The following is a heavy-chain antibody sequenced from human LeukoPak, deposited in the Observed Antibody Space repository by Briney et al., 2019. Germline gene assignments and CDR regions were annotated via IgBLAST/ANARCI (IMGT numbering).Heavy chain of an antibody. CDR3: ARGPVGGATYYDGDAFDI. D-gene: IGHD1-26*01. Sequence: SETLSLTCTVSGDSISNYYWSWIRQAPGKGLEWIGFIYYSGSTNKNPSLKSRVTISVDTSTNQFSLKLTSVTAVDTAVYYCARGPVGGATYYDGDAFDIWGQGTMVTVSS. J-gene: IGHJ3*02. CDR2: IYYSGST. CDR1: GDSISNYY. V-gene: IGHV4-59*01.